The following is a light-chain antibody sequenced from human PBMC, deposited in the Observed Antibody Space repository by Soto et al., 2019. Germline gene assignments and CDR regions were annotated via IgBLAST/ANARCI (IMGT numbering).Light chain of an antibody. CDR2: GAS. V-gene: IGKV3-20*01. CDR1: QSVSSTY. CDR3: QQYGSSPAT. J-gene: IGKJ1*01. Sequence: SQSPATLSLSPGERATLSCRASQSVSSTYLAWYQQKPGQAPRLLIYGASSRATGIPDRFSGSGSGTDFTLIISRLEPEDFAVYYCQQYGSSPATFGQGTKVDIK.